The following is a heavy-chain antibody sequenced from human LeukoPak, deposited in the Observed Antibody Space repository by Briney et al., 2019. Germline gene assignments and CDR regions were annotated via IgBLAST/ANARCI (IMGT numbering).Heavy chain of an antibody. J-gene: IGHJ4*02. CDR1: GGSISSRNFY. CDR2: IYYSGST. V-gene: IGHV4-39*01. CDR3: ARRGNGDYVY. D-gene: IGHD4-17*01. Sequence: SETLSLTCTVSGGSISSRNFYLDWIRQPPGKGLEWIGSIYYSGSTYYNPSLKSRVTISVDTSKNQFSLKLNSVTAADTAVYYCARRGNGDYVYWGQGTLVTVSS.